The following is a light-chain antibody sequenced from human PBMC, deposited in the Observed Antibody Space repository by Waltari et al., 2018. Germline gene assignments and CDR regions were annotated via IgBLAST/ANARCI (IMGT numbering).Light chain of an antibody. J-gene: IGKJ3*01. CDR1: QSVGDF. Sequence: EIVLTQSPVTLSLSPGEGATLSCKTSQSVGDFLAWYQQRPGQAPRLLIYDASLRAAGIPGRFSGSGSGTDFTLTISSLESEDSAVYCCQQRNSWPLTFGPGTTV. CDR3: QQRNSWPLT. CDR2: DAS. V-gene: IGKV3-11*01.